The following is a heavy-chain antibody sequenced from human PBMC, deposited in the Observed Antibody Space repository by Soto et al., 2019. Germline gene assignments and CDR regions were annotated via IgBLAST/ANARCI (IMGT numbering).Heavy chain of an antibody. Sequence: XESLSLSCSASGFTVSSYSMHWVRQAPGKGLEYVSAISSNGGSTYYADSVKGRFTISRDNSKNTLYLQMSSLRAEDTAVYYCVNWGGSYYNYYDYWGQGTLVTVSS. CDR2: ISSNGGST. CDR1: GFTVSSYS. V-gene: IGHV3-64D*06. CDR3: VNWGGSYYNYYDY. D-gene: IGHD1-26*01. J-gene: IGHJ4*02.